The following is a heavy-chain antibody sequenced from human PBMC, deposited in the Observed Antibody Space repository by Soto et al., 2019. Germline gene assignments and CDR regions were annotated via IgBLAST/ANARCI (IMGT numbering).Heavy chain of an antibody. J-gene: IGHJ6*02. CDR2: INHSGST. CDR3: TREGSAPYYYYGMDA. V-gene: IGHV4-34*01. CDR1: GGSFSGYY. D-gene: IGHD3-10*01. Sequence: SETLSLTCAVYGGSFSGYYWSWIRQPPGKGLEWIGEINHSGSTNYNPSLKSRVTISVDTSKNTAYMELRSLRSDDTAIYYCTREGSAPYYYYGMDAWGQGTTVTVSS.